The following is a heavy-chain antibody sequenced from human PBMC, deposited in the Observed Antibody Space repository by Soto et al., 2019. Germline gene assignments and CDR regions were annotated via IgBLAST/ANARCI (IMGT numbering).Heavy chain of an antibody. J-gene: IGHJ5*02. V-gene: IGHV3-30-3*01. CDR2: ISYDGSNK. CDR3: ASGAEYISSGYYGEVDP. Sequence: GGSLRLSCAASGFTFSSYAMHWVRQAPGKGLEWVAVISYDGSNKYYADSVKGRFTISRDNSKNTLYLQMNSLRAEDTAVYYCASGAEYISSGYYGEVDPWGQGTLVTVS. D-gene: IGHD3-22*01. CDR1: GFTFSSYA.